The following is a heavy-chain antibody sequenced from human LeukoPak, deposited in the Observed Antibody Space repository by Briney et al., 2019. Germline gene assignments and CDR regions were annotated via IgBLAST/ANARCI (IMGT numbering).Heavy chain of an antibody. CDR3: ARDPMATIPGNLDY. V-gene: IGHV3-21*04. CDR1: GFTFSSYT. Sequence: GGSLRLSCAASGFTFSSYTMNWVRQAPGKGLEWVSSISSSSSHIYYADSVKGRFTISRDNAKKSLYLQMNSLRAEDTAVYYCARDPMATIPGNLDYWGQGTLVTVSS. J-gene: IGHJ4*02. CDR2: ISSSSSHI. D-gene: IGHD5-24*01.